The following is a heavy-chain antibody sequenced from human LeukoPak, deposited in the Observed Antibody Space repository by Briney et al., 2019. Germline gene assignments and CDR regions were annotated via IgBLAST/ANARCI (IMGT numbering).Heavy chain of an antibody. CDR2: ISSSSSYI. CDR3: AKIPYGDYVLDYYYYMDV. V-gene: IGHV3-21*01. D-gene: IGHD4-17*01. CDR1: GFTFSSYS. J-gene: IGHJ6*03. Sequence: GGSLRLSCVASGFTFSSYSMNWVRQAPGKGLEWVSSISSSSSYIYYADSVKGRFTISRDNAKNSLYLQMNSLRAEDTAVYYCAKIPYGDYVLDYYYYMDVWGKGTTVTISS.